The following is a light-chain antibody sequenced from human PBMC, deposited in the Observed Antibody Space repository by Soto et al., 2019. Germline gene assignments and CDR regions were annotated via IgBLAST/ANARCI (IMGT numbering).Light chain of an antibody. CDR2: DAS. J-gene: IGKJ2*01. Sequence: EILLTQSPAPLSLSPGERATLSCRAIQPVGTHLAGYQHKPGQAPRLLIYDASNRATGIPPRFSGSGSGTDFTLTISSLEPEDFAVYFCQQRSDSSTFGQGTNLEI. V-gene: IGKV3-11*01. CDR3: QQRSDSST. CDR1: QPVGTH.